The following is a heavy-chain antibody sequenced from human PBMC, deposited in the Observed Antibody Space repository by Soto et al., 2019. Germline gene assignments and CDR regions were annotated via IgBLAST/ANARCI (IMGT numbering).Heavy chain of an antibody. CDR2: ISYDGSNK. V-gene: IGHV3-30-3*01. D-gene: IGHD6-19*01. CDR1: GFTFSSYA. Sequence: GESLRLSCAASGFTFSSYAMHWVRQAPGKGLEWVAVISYDGSNKYYADSVKGRFTISRDNSKNTLYLQMNSLIAEDTAVYYCARDGGSGGGGGDYWGQGTLVTVSS. CDR3: ARDGGSGGGGGDY. J-gene: IGHJ4*02.